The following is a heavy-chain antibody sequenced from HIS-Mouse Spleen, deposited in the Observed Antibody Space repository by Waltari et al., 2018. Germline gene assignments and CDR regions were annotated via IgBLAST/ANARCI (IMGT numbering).Heavy chain of an antibody. J-gene: IGHJ4*02. CDR1: GGTFSSYS. V-gene: IGHV1-69*01. Sequence: QVQLVQSGAEVKKPGSSVKVSCKASGGTFSSYSISWVRQSPGQGLEWMGGIIPIFGTANYAQKFQGRVTITADESTSTAYMELSSLRSEDTAVYYCARRALDSSSSAALDYWGQGTLVTVSS. CDR2: IIPIFGTA. CDR3: ARRALDSSSSAALDY. D-gene: IGHD6-6*01.